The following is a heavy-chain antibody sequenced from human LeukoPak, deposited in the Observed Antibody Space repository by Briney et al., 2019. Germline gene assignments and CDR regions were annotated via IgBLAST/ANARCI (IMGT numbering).Heavy chain of an antibody. D-gene: IGHD2-2*01. CDR3: GIFMDVVPGSMS. Sequence: GSLRLSCAASGFTFSDAWMTWVRQAPGKGLEWIGEISHGGITKHNPSLKSRVTMSQDTSKRQFSLKMNSMTAADTGVYYCGIFMDVVPGSMSWGLGTLVTVSS. CDR2: ISHGGIT. J-gene: IGHJ4*02. V-gene: IGHV4-34*08. CDR1: GFTFSDAW.